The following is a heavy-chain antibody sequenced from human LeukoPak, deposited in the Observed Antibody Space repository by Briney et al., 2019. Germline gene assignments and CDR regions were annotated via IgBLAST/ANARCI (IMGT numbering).Heavy chain of an antibody. CDR2: IRYDGSNK. CDR3: AKNRPYCNCSHFPPAFGY. D-gene: IGHD2/OR15-2a*01. J-gene: IGHJ4*02. Sequence: PGGSLRLSCAASGFTFSSYGMHWVRQAPGKGLEWVAFIRYDGSNKYYADSVKGRFTISRDNSKNTLYLQMNSLRAEDTAVYYCAKNRPYCNCSHFPPAFGYWGQGTLVNVSS. V-gene: IGHV3-30*02. CDR1: GFTFSSYG.